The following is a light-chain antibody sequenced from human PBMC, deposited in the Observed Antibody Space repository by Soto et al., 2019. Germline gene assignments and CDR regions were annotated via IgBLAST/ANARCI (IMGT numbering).Light chain of an antibody. J-gene: IGLJ2*01. V-gene: IGLV2-14*01. CDR1: SSDVGGYNY. CDR3: SSYRTSSTLGV. Sequence: QSALTQPAAVSGSPGQSITISCTGTSSDVGGYNYVSWYQQHPGKAPKLMIFEVSSRPSGVSSRFSGSKSGNTASLTISGLQAEDEADYYCSSYRTSSTLGVFGGGTKLPVL. CDR2: EVS.